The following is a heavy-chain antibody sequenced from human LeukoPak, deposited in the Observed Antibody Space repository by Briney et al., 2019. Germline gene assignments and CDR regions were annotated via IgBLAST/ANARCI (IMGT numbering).Heavy chain of an antibody. D-gene: IGHD2-15*01. Sequence: GGSLRLSCAASGLTFSSYDMHWVRQAPGKGLEWVLSIGATGDTYYAGSVKGRFTISRDNAKNSLYLQMNSLRAEDTAVYYCARRRGGDFYYYYGVDVWGQGTTVTVSS. CDR1: GLTFSSYD. V-gene: IGHV3-13*01. J-gene: IGHJ6*02. CDR2: IGATGDT. CDR3: ARRRGGDFYYYYGVDV.